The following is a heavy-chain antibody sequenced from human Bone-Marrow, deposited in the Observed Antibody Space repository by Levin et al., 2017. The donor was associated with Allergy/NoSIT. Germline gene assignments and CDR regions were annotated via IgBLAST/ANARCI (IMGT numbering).Heavy chain of an antibody. CDR3: TTREYQVAYYYYYMDV. V-gene: IGHV3-73*01. J-gene: IGHJ6*03. D-gene: IGHD2-2*01. Sequence: GESLKISCATSGFTFSGSAIHWVRQASGKGLEWVGRIRSKADSYATAYAASVEGRLTIPRDDSKNTAFLHLNSLKTEDTAVYYCTTREYQVAYYYYYMDVWGRGTTVIVSS. CDR1: GFTFSGSA. CDR2: IRSKADSYAT.